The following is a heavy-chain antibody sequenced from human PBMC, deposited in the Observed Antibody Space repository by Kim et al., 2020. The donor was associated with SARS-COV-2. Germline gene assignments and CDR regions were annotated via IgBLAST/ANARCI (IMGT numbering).Heavy chain of an antibody. D-gene: IGHD5-12*01. CDR2: ISSSGSTI. CDR3: ARWRWLLMAFDI. CDR1: GFTFSSYE. Sequence: GVSLRLSCAASGFTFSSYEMNWVRQAPGKGLEWVSYISSSGSTIYYADSVKGRFTISRDNAKNSLYLQMNSLRAEDTAVYYCARWRWLLMAFDIWGQGTMVTVSS. J-gene: IGHJ3*02. V-gene: IGHV3-48*03.